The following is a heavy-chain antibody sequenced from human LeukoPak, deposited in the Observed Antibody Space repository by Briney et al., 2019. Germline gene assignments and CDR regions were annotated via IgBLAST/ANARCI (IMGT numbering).Heavy chain of an antibody. CDR2: LGSDNKP. V-gene: IGHV3-69-1*01. J-gene: IGHJ4*02. Sequence: GGSLRLSCEASGFTFSAYAMTWVRQAPGKGLEWVSSLGSDNKPHYSESVKGRFAISRDNAKNSLYLQMNSLRAEDTAVYYCARNFATDYWGQGTLVTVSS. D-gene: IGHD1-26*01. CDR3: ARNFATDY. CDR1: GFTFSAYA.